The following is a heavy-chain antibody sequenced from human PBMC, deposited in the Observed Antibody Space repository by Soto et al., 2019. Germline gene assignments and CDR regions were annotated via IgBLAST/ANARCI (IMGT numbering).Heavy chain of an antibody. CDR2: IKQDGSEK. J-gene: IGHJ6*02. V-gene: IGHV3-7*01. Sequence: EVQLVESGGGLVQPGGSLRLSCVASGFTFSDSWMDWVRQAPGKGPEWVANIKQDGSEKNYVDSVKGRFTISRDNAKNSLYLQMNSLRAEDTAVYYCASLGRHGWGQGTTVTVSS. D-gene: IGHD3-16*01. CDR1: GFTFSDSW. CDR3: ASLGRHG.